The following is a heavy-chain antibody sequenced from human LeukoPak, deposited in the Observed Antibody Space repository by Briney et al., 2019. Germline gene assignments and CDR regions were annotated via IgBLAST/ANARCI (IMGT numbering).Heavy chain of an antibody. J-gene: IGHJ4*02. CDR2: ISYDGSNK. D-gene: IGHD6-19*01. Sequence: PGRSLRLSCAASGFTFSSYAMHWVRQAPGKGLEWVAVISYDGSNKYYADSVKGRFTISRDNSKNTLYLQMNSLRAEDTAAYYCAKGEWLDNWGQGTLVTVSS. V-gene: IGHV3-30-3*01. CDR3: AKGEWLDN. CDR1: GFTFSSYA.